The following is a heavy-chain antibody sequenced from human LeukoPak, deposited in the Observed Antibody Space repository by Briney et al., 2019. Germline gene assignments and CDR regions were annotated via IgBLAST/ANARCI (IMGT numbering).Heavy chain of an antibody. CDR2: IFTNGIS. J-gene: IGHJ4*02. CDR3: ARLSCGYYEFPT. CDR1: GGSISSYH. D-gene: IGHD3-22*01. V-gene: IGHV4-4*07. Sequence: SETLSLTCTVSGGSISSYHWSWIRQPAGKGLEWLGLIFTNGISNYNPSLKSRVTMSVHTSKSQFSLKLRSVTAADTAVYYCARLSCGYYEFPTWGQGTLVTVSS.